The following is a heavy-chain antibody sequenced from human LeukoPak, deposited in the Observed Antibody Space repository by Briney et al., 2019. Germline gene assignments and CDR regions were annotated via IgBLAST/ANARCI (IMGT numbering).Heavy chain of an antibody. CDR3: ARDPYSGNYGTYYYYYMDV. V-gene: IGHV3-21*01. CDR1: GFTFSNYN. CDR2: ITSSGTYT. Sequence: GGSLRLSCTDSGFTFSNYNMNWVRQAPGKAMEWASSITSSGTYTFYADSVKGRFTISRDNAKNSLYLQMDSLGPEDTAVYYCARDPYSGNYGTYYYYYMDVWGKGTTATISS. D-gene: IGHD1-26*01. J-gene: IGHJ6*03.